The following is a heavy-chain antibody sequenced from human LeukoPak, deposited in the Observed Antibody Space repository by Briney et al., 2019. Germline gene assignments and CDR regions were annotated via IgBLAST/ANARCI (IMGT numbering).Heavy chain of an antibody. CDR1: GFSLSTSGVG. Sequence: SGPTLVKPTQTLTLTCTFSGFSLSTSGVGVGWIRQPPGKALEWLALIYWNDDKRYSPSLKSRLTITKDTSKNQVVLTMSNMDPVGTATYYCARRGSRSYYDILTGYYNSPFDCWGQGTLVTVSS. CDR3: ARRGSRSYYDILTGYYNSPFDC. J-gene: IGHJ4*02. D-gene: IGHD3-9*01. CDR2: IYWNDDK. V-gene: IGHV2-5*01.